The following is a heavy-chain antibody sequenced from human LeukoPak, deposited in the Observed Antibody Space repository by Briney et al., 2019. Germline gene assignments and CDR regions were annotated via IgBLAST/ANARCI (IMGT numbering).Heavy chain of an antibody. D-gene: IGHD4-17*01. J-gene: IGHJ4*02. V-gene: IGHV1-2*02. CDR1: GYTFSDYF. CDR3: ARNYGHNSQYFDL. CDR2: ISPEGGDT. Sequence: ASVKVSCKASGYTFSDYFMHWVRQAPGQGLEWMGWISPEGGDTHYAQRFQGRVTMTRDTSISAAYMELTSLSSDDTAVYYCARNYGHNSQYFDLWGQGTLVTVSS.